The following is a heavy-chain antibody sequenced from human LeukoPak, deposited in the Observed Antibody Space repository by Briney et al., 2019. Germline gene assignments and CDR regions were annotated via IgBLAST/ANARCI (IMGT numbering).Heavy chain of an antibody. CDR3: ARVRVLRYFDWTSPIGPLDY. CDR1: GGTFSSYA. V-gene: IGHV1-69*13. CDR2: IIPIFGTA. J-gene: IGHJ4*02. D-gene: IGHD3-9*01. Sequence: SVKVSCKASGGTFSSYAISWVRQAPGQGLEWMGGIIPIFGTANYAQNFQGRVTITADESTSTAYMELSSLRSEDTAVYYCARVRVLRYFDWTSPIGPLDYWGQGTLVTVSS.